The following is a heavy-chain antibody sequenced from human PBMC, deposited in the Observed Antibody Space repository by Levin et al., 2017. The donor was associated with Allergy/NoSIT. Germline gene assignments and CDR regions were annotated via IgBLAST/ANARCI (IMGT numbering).Heavy chain of an antibody. CDR2: IYYSGST. D-gene: IGHD6-13*01. V-gene: IGHV4-59*01. CDR3: ARRAAAESFNFDY. J-gene: IGHJ4*02. Sequence: SETLSLTCTVSGGSISSYYWSWIRQPPGKGLEWIGYIYYSGSTNYNPSLKSRVTISVDTSKNQFSLKLSSVTAADTAVYYCARRAAAESFNFDYWGQGTLVTVSS. CDR1: GGSISSYY.